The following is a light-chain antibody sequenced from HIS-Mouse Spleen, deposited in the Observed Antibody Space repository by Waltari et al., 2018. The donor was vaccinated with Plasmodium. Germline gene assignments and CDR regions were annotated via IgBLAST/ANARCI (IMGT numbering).Light chain of an antibody. CDR2: EVS. CDR1: SSDVGGYNY. J-gene: IGLJ2*01. Sequence: QSALTQPPSASGSPGQSVTISCTGPSSDVGGYNYVSWYQQHPGKAPKLMIYEVSKRPSGVPDLFSGSKSGNTASLTVSGLQAEDEADYYCSSYAGSNNLVFGGGTKLTVL. CDR3: SSYAGSNNLV. V-gene: IGLV2-8*01.